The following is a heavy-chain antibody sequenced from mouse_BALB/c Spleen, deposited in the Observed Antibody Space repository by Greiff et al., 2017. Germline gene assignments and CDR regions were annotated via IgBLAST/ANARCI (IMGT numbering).Heavy chain of an antibody. V-gene: IGHV1-7*01. Sequence: QVHVKQSGAELAKPGASVKMSCKASGYTFTSYWMHWVKQRPGQGLEWIGYINPSTGYTEYNQKFKDKATLTADKSSSTAYMQLSSLTSEDSAVYYCARSSTATAFAYWGQGTLVTVSA. CDR3: ARSSTATAFAY. J-gene: IGHJ3*01. CDR2: INPSTGYT. D-gene: IGHD1-2*01. CDR1: GYTFTSYW.